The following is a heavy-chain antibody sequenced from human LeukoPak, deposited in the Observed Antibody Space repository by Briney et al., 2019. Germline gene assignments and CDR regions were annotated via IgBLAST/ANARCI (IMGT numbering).Heavy chain of an antibody. CDR2: VDPSDSYT. Sequence: GESLKISCQGSGYRFTSYWISWGRQMPGKGLEWMGRVDPSDSYTNYSPSFQGHVTISADKSISTAYLQWSSLKASDTAMYYCARDSPIAVSANYWGQGTLVTVSS. J-gene: IGHJ4*02. CDR3: ARDSPIAVSANY. V-gene: IGHV5-10-1*01. CDR1: GYRFTSYW. D-gene: IGHD6-19*01.